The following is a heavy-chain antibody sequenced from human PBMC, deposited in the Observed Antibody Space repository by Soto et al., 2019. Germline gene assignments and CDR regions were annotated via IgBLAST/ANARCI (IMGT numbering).Heavy chain of an antibody. D-gene: IGHD3-10*01. CDR3: AKDPVLLWFGGSNWFDP. CDR2: IGGGGDST. J-gene: IGHJ5*02. Sequence: EVQLLESGGGLVQPGGSLRLSCAASGFTFSSYAMSWVRQAPGKGLEWVSTIGGGGDSTYYADSVKGRFTISRDNSKNTLYRQMNSLRAEDTAVYYCAKDPVLLWFGGSNWFDPWGQGTLVTVSS. V-gene: IGHV3-23*01. CDR1: GFTFSSYA.